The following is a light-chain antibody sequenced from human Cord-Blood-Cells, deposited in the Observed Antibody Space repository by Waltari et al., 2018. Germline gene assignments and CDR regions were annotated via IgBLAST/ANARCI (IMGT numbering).Light chain of an antibody. CDR3: CSYAGSSTLVV. J-gene: IGLJ2*01. CDR2: EGS. Sequence: QSALTQPASVSGSPGQSITISCPGTSSDVGSYNLVSWYQQHTGKAPKLMIYEGSKRPSGVSNRFSGSKSGNTASLTISGLQAEDEADYYCCSYAGSSTLVVFGGGTKLTVL. CDR1: SSDVGSYNL. V-gene: IGLV2-23*01.